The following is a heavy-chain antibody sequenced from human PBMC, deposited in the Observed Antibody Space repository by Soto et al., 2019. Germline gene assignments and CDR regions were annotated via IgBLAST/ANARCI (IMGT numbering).Heavy chain of an antibody. CDR3: AGASGTYYYYYGMDV. Sequence: KASETLSLTCTVSGGSVSSGSYYWSWIRQPPGKGLEWIGYIYYSGSTNYNPSLKSRVTISVDTSKNQFSLKLSSVTAADTAVYYCAGASGTYYYYYGMDVWGQGTTVTVSS. V-gene: IGHV4-61*01. CDR1: GGSVSSGSYY. CDR2: IYYSGST. D-gene: IGHD1-1*01. J-gene: IGHJ6*02.